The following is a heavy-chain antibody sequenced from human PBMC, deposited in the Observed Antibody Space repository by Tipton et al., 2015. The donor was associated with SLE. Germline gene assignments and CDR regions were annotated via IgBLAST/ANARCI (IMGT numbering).Heavy chain of an antibody. J-gene: IGHJ4*02. V-gene: IGHV3-7*01. CDR1: GFTVSNYW. D-gene: IGHD6-19*01. CDR3: ATRQGSGWYQSFDY. Sequence: SLRLSCAASGFTVSNYWMNWVRQAPGKGLEWVANIKEDGGEKSYVDSVKGRFTISRDNAKNSLYLQMDNLRHEDTAVYYCATRQGSGWYQSFDYWGQGSLVTVSS. CDR2: IKEDGGEK.